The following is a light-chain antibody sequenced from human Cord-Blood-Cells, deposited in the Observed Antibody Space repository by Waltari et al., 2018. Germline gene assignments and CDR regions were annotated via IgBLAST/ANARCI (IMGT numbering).Light chain of an antibody. CDR2: EVS. Sequence: QSALTQPASVSGSPGQSITISCTGTSSDVGGYNYVSWYQQHPGKAPKLMIYEVSNRTSGVSNGFSGSKSGNTASLIISGLQAEDEADYYCSSYTSSSTPYVFGTGTKVTVL. V-gene: IGLV2-14*01. CDR1: SSDVGGYNY. CDR3: SSYTSSSTPYV. J-gene: IGLJ1*01.